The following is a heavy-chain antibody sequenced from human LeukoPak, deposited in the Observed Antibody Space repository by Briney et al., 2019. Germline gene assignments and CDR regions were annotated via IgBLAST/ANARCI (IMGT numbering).Heavy chain of an antibody. CDR2: ISWNSGSI. J-gene: IGHJ6*02. V-gene: IGHV3-9*01. CDR3: AKDIRGELVAYGMDV. CDR1: GFTFDDYA. D-gene: IGHD1-26*01. Sequence: GRSLRLSCAASGFTFDDYAMHWVRQAPGKGLEWVSGISWNSGSIGYADSVKGRFTISRDNAKNSLYLQMNSLRAEDTALYYCAKDIRGELVAYGMDVWGQGTTVTVSS.